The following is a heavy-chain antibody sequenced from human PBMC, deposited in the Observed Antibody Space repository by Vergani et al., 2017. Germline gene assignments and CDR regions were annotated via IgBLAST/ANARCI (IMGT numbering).Heavy chain of an antibody. V-gene: IGHV3-30-3*01. CDR3: ARAYDPKSIAALSYYYYYYMDV. CDR1: GCTFSSYA. J-gene: IGHJ6*03. CDR2: ISYDGSNK. D-gene: IGHD6-6*01. Sequence: QVQLVESGGGVVQPGRSLRLSCAASGCTFSSYAMHWVRQAPGKGLEWVAVISYDGSNKYYADSVKGRFTISRDNSKNTLYLQMNSLRAEDTAVYYCARAYDPKSIAALSYYYYYYMDVWGKGTTVTVSS.